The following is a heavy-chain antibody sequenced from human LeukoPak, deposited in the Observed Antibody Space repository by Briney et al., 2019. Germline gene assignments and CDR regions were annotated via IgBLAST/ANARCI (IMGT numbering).Heavy chain of an antibody. CDR1: GFTFSRHW. CDR3: AKADSSGYYPLTGVFDY. CDR2: IKEDGSVK. Sequence: GGSLRLSCAASGFTFSRHWMDWVRQAPGKGLEWVANIKEDGSVKQCVDSVKGRFTISRDNSKNSLYLQMNSLRTEDTALYCCAKADSSGYYPLTGVFDYWGQGTLVTVSS. J-gene: IGHJ4*02. D-gene: IGHD3-22*01. V-gene: IGHV3-7*03.